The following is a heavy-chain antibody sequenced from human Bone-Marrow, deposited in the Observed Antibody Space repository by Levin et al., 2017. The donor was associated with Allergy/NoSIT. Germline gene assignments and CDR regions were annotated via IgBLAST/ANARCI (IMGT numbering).Heavy chain of an antibody. CDR1: GYTFTTYA. CDR3: ARAGSSTWKKYYFDS. V-gene: IGHV7-4-1*02. Sequence: ASVKVSCKASGYTFTTYAMHWVRQAPGQGLEWMGWINTDTGNPMYAQGFTGRLVFSLDTSVSTAYLQISSLKAEDTAVYSCARAGSSTWKKYYFDSWGQGTLVTVSS. CDR2: INTDTGNP. D-gene: IGHD6-13*01. J-gene: IGHJ4*02.